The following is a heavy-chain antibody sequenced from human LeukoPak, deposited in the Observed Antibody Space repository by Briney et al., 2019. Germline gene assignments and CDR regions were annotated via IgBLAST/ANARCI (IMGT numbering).Heavy chain of an antibody. CDR3: ARSLRYSYGHQTYYFDY. CDR1: GFTLSSYS. J-gene: IGHJ4*02. V-gene: IGHV3-21*01. D-gene: IGHD5-18*01. CDR2: ISSSSSYI. Sequence: GGSLRLSCAASGFTLSSYSMNWVRQAPGDGLEWVSSISSSSSYIYYADSVKGRFTISRDNAKNSLYLQMNSLRAEDTAVYYCARSLRYSYGHQTYYFDYWGQGTLVTVSS.